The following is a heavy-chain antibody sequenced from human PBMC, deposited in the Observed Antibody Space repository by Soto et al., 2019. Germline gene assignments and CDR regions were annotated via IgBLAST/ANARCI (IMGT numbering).Heavy chain of an antibody. V-gene: IGHV3-7*01. J-gene: IGHJ4*02. CDR3: ARDIY. CDR2: IKQDGSQK. CDR1: GFTLSSYW. Sequence: GGSLRLSCAASGFTLSSYWMSWVRQAPGKGPEWVANIKQDGSQKNYVDSVKGRFTISRDNAKNSLYLQMNSLRAEDTAIYYCARDIYWGQGTLVTVSS.